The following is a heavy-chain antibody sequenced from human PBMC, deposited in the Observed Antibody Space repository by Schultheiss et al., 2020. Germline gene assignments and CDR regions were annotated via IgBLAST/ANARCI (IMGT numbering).Heavy chain of an antibody. CDR1: GFTFSSYA. V-gene: IGHV3-23*01. CDR2: ISGSGGST. Sequence: GGSLRLSCAASGFTFSSYAMSWVRQAPGKGLEWVSAISGSGGSTYYADSVKGRFTISRDNSKNSLYLQMNSLGADDTAVYYCARLTSGYQNFYFSYYMDVWGKGTTVTVSS. D-gene: IGHD3-22*01. J-gene: IGHJ6*03. CDR3: ARLTSGYQNFYFSYYMDV.